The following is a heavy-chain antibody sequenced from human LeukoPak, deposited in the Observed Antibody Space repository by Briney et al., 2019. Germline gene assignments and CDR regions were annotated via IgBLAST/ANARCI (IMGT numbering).Heavy chain of an antibody. CDR1: GGTFSRFT. D-gene: IGHD2/OR15-2a*01. V-gene: IGHV1-69*13. J-gene: IGHJ4*02. CDR3: ARGGRSFEFMAVAVY. CDR2: ITPIFGTA. Sequence: SVKVSCKAYGGTFSRFTISWVRQAPGQGFEWMGGITPIFGTANFAQKFQGRVSITADGSTSTAYMELSSLRSEDTAVYYCARGGRSFEFMAVAVYWGQGTLVTVSS.